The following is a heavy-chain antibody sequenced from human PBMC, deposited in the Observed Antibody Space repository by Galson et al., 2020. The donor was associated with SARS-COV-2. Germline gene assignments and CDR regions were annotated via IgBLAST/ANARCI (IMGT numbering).Heavy chain of an antibody. D-gene: IGHD1-26*01. Sequence: GGSLRLSCAASGSTFSSYGMHWVRQAPGKGLEWVAVIWYDGSNKYYADSVKGRFTISRDNAKNSLYLQMNSLRAEDTAVYYCARDRGEWELLNWGQGTLVTVSS. J-gene: IGHJ4*02. CDR1: GSTFSSYG. CDR2: IWYDGSNK. V-gene: IGHV3-33*01. CDR3: ARDRGEWELLN.